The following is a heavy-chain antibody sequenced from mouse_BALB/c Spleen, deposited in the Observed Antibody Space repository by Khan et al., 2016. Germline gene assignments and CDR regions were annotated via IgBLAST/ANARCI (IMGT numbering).Heavy chain of an antibody. V-gene: IGHV5-4*02. CDR1: GFTFSDYY. J-gene: IGHJ1*01. Sequence: EVQLQESGGGLVKPGGSLKLSCAASGFTFSDYYMYWVRQTPEKRLEWVATISDGGSYTYYPDSVKGRFTISRDNAKNHLFLHMSSLKSEDTAMDYCARDRNWYFDVWGAGTTVTVSS. CDR2: ISDGGSYT. CDR3: ARDRNWYFDV.